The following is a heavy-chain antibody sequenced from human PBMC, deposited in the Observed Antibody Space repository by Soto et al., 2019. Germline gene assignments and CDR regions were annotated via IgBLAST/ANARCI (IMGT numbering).Heavy chain of an antibody. D-gene: IGHD5-18*01. J-gene: IGHJ4*02. Sequence: QVQLVESGGGVVQPGMSLTLSCAASAFSFSSHAMHWVRQAPGKGLEWVAVISDDGKNKFYADSVKGRFTISRDNVKNMLYLQMNSLRAEDTAVYYCARDFYGGYTYGPGDYWGQGALVAVSS. CDR3: ARDFYGGYTYGPGDY. V-gene: IGHV3-30*04. CDR1: AFSFSSHA. CDR2: ISDDGKNK.